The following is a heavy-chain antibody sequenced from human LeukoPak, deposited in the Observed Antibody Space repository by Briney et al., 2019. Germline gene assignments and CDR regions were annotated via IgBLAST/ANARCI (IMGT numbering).Heavy chain of an antibody. Sequence: SETLSLTCTVSGGSISSYYWSWIRQPPGKGLEWIGYIYYSGGTNYNPSLKSRVTISVDTSKNQFSLKLSSVTAADTAVYYCARVGSGWYHYFDYWGQGTLVTVSS. V-gene: IGHV4-59*01. D-gene: IGHD6-19*01. CDR3: ARVGSGWYHYFDY. CDR1: GGSISSYY. J-gene: IGHJ4*02. CDR2: IYYSGGT.